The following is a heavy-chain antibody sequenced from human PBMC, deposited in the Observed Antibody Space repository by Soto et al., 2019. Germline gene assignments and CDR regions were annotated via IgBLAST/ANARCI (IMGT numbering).Heavy chain of an antibody. V-gene: IGHV3-7*03. CDR3: ARGLLGYYYDSSGYDY. Sequence: PGGSLRLSCAAPGFTFSSYWMSWVRQAPGEGLEWVANIKQDGSEKYYVDSVKGRFTISRDNAKNSLYLQMNSLRAEDTAVYYCARGLLGYYYDSSGYDYWGQGTLVTVSS. CDR1: GFTFSSYW. D-gene: IGHD3-22*01. CDR2: IKQDGSEK. J-gene: IGHJ4*02.